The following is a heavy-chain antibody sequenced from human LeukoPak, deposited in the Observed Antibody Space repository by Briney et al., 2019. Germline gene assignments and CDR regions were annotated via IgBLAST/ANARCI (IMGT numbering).Heavy chain of an antibody. CDR2: IYYSGST. CDR3: ARDPYMYYFDY. D-gene: IGHD4-11*01. V-gene: IGHV4-59*01. CDR1: GGSISSYY. Sequence: NPSETLSFTCTVSGGSISSYYWSWIRQPPGKGLEWIGYIYYSGSTNYNPSLKSRVTISVDTSKNQFSLKLSSVTAADTAVYYCARDPYMYYFDYWGQGTLVTVSS. J-gene: IGHJ4*02.